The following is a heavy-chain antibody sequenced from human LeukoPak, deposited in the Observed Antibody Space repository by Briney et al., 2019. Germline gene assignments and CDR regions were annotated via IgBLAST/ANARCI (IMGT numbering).Heavy chain of an antibody. D-gene: IGHD2-15*01. J-gene: IGHJ3*02. CDR2: IYTRGST. CDR1: GGSINNYY. V-gene: IGHV4-4*07. CDR3: ARGRYCSADICSGGDAFDI. Sequence: SETLSLTCTVSGGSINNYYWSWIRQPAGKGLEWIGRIYTRGSTNYNPSLKSRVTMSVDTSKNQFSLKLSSVTAADTAIYYCARGRYCSADICSGGDAFDIWGQGTMVSVSS.